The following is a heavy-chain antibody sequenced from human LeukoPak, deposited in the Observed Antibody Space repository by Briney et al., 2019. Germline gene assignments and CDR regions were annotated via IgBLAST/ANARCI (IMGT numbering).Heavy chain of an antibody. CDR3: ASAKSIAATGTGFSDY. V-gene: IGHV3-30*02. Sequence: PGGSLRLSCAASGFTFSSYGMHWVRQAPGKGLDWVAFIRYDGSNKYYADSVKGRFTISRDNAKNSLYLQMNSLRAEDTAVYYCASAKSIAATGTGFSDYWGQGTLVTVSS. J-gene: IGHJ4*02. CDR2: IRYDGSNK. D-gene: IGHD6-13*01. CDR1: GFTFSSYG.